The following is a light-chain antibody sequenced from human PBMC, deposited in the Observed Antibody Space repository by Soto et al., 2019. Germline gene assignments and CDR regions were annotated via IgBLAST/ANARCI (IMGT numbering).Light chain of an antibody. CDR3: NSYTSSSTYV. V-gene: IGLV2-14*01. CDR1: SSDVGAYNY. J-gene: IGLJ1*01. Sequence: QSALTQPASVSGSPGQSITISCTGTSSDVGAYNYVSWYQQHPGKAPKLMLYDVANRPSGVSNRFSGSKSGNTASLTISGIQAEDEADYYCNSYTSSSTYVFGTGTKLTVL. CDR2: DVA.